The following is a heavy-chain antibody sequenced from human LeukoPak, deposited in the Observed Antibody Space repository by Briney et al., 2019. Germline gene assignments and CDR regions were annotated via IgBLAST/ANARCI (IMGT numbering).Heavy chain of an antibody. CDR1: GFTFSSYW. CDR2: IKQDGSEK. V-gene: IGHV3-7*01. D-gene: IGHD3-10*01. Sequence: TGGSPRLSCAASGFTFSSYWMSWVRQAPGKGLEWVANIKQDGSEKYYVDSVKGRFTISRDNAKNSLYLQMNSLRAEDTAVYYCGSGTYYFDYWGQGTLVTVSS. CDR3: GSGTYYFDY. J-gene: IGHJ4*02.